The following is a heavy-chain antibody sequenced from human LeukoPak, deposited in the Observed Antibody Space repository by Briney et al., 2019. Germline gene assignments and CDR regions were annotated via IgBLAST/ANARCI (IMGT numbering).Heavy chain of an antibody. CDR3: AKDAYCGGDCYSDNWFDP. CDR2: ISYDGSNK. Sequence: GGSLRLSCAAPGFTFSSYGMHWVRQAPGKGLEWVAVISYDGSNKYYADSVKGRFTISRDNSKNTLYLQMNSLRAEDTAVYYCAKDAYCGGDCYSDNWFDPWGQGTLVTVSS. CDR1: GFTFSSYG. V-gene: IGHV3-30*18. D-gene: IGHD2-21*02. J-gene: IGHJ5*02.